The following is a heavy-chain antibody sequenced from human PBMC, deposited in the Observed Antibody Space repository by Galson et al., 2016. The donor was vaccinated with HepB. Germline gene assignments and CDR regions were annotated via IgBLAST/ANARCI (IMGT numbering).Heavy chain of an antibody. CDR2: IVAGGNT. J-gene: IGHJ4*02. D-gene: IGHD4-23*01. V-gene: IGHV3-23*01. CDR3: GGHGGNSA. CDR1: GFTLAGQG. Sequence: SLRLSCAASGFTLAGQGMSWVRQAPGKGLEWVSDIVAGGNTYYADSVKGRFTISREISKNTLYLEMNSLRAEYTAIYYCGGHGGNSAWGQGTLVTVSS.